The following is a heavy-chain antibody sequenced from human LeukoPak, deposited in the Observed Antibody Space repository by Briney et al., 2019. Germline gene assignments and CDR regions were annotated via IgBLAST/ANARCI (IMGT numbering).Heavy chain of an antibody. J-gene: IGHJ4*02. D-gene: IGHD2/OR15-2a*01. Sequence: TSETLSLTCTVSGGSISSYYWSRIRQPPGEGLEWIGYIYYSGSTNYNPSLKSRVTISLDTSKNQFSLMLSSVTAADTAVYYCARENSYWGQGTLVTVSS. CDR2: IYYSGST. CDR1: GGSISSYY. CDR3: ARENSY. V-gene: IGHV4-59*13.